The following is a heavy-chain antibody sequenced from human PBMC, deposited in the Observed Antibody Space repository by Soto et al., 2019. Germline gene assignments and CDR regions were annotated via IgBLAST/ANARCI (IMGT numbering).Heavy chain of an antibody. V-gene: IGHV3-23*01. Sequence: EVQLLESGGGLVQPGGSLRLSCAASGFTFRNYAMSWARQAPGKGLEWVSAISGSGDTTHYADSVKGRFTISRDNSKNTLYLQMNSLRVEDTAVYYCAKDPSSTSCYAFDYWGQGSLVTVSS. CDR2: ISGSGDTT. CDR3: AKDPSSTSCYAFDY. D-gene: IGHD2-2*01. J-gene: IGHJ4*02. CDR1: GFTFRNYA.